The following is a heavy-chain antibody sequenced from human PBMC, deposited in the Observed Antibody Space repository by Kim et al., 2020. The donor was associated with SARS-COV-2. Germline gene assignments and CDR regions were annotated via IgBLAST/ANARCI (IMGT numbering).Heavy chain of an antibody. J-gene: IGHJ4*02. Sequence: SETLSLTCAVYGGSFSGYYWSWIRQPPGKGLEWIGEINHRGSTNYNPSLKSRVTISVDTSKNQFSLKLSSVTAADTAVYYCARGLIGSSSGYYFDYWGQGTLVTVSS. V-gene: IGHV4-34*01. CDR2: INHRGST. CDR1: GGSFSGYY. D-gene: IGHD3-22*01. CDR3: ARGLIGSSSGYYFDY.